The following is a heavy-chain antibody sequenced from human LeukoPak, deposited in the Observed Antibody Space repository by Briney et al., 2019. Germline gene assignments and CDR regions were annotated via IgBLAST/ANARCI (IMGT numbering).Heavy chain of an antibody. V-gene: IGHV3-21*01. CDR2: ISSSSSYI. CDR1: GFTLSTYG. J-gene: IGHJ4*02. D-gene: IGHD6-6*01. CDR3: ARDQGDSPPAARRRPFDY. Sequence: GGSLRLSCAASGFTLSTYGMNWVRQAPGKGLEWVSSISSSSSYIYYADSVKGRFTISRDNAKNSLYLQMNSLRAEDTAVYYCARDQGDSPPAARRRPFDYWGQGTLVTVSS.